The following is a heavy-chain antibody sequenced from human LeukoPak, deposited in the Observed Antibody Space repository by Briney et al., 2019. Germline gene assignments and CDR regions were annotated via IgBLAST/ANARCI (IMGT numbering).Heavy chain of an antibody. CDR3: AKDLDNWNDDY. Sequence: GGSLRLSCAASGFTFSSYGMHWVRQAPGKGLEWVAVISYDGSNKYYADSVKGRFTISRDNSKNTLYLQMNSLRAEGTAVYYCAKDLDNWNDDYWGQGTLVTVSS. D-gene: IGHD1-1*01. CDR1: GFTFSSYG. J-gene: IGHJ4*02. V-gene: IGHV3-30*18. CDR2: ISYDGSNK.